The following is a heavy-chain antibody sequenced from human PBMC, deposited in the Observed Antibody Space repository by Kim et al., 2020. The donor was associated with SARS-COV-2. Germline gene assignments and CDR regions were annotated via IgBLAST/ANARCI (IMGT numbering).Heavy chain of an antibody. V-gene: IGHV3-33*06. D-gene: IGHD1-26*01. CDR2: IWYDGSNK. CDR3: AKESGSYCFDY. J-gene: IGHJ4*02. Sequence: GGSLRLSCAASGFTFSSYAMHWVRQAPGKGLEWVAVIWYDGSNKYYADSVKGRFTISRDNSKNTLYLQMNSLRAEDTAVYYCAKESGSYCFDYWGQGTLVTVSS. CDR1: GFTFSSYA.